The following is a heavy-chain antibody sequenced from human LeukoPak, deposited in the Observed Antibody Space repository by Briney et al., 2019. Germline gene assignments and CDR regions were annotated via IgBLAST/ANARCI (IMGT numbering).Heavy chain of an antibody. Sequence: GGSLRLSCAASGFTFSGSGMHWVRQASGKGLEWVGRIRSKANSYATAYAASVKGRFTISRDDSKNTAYLQMNSLKTEDTAVYYCSTDGGFWSGYSYFDYWGQGTLVTVSS. J-gene: IGHJ4*02. CDR3: STDGGFWSGYSYFDY. CDR2: IRSKANSYAT. D-gene: IGHD3-3*01. V-gene: IGHV3-73*01. CDR1: GFTFSGSG.